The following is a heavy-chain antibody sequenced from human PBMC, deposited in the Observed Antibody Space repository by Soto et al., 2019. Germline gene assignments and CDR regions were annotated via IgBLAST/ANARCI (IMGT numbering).Heavy chain of an antibody. Sequence: PSETLSLTCTVSGGSISSGGYYWSWIRQHPGKGLEWIGYIYYSGSTYYNPSLKSRVTISVDTSKSQFSLKLSSVTAADTAVYYCARDKITGLFDYWGQRTLVTVS. D-gene: IGHD2-8*02. CDR1: GGSISSGGYY. CDR3: ARDKITGLFDY. V-gene: IGHV4-31*03. CDR2: IYYSGST. J-gene: IGHJ4*02.